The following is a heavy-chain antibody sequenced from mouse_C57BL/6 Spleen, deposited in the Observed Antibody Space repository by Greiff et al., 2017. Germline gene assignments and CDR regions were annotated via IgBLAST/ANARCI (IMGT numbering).Heavy chain of an antibody. CDR3: ARSGDAMDY. CDR1: GYTFTDYY. V-gene: IGHV1-76*01. Sequence: VQGVESGAELVRPGASVKLSCKASGYTFTDYYINWVKQRPGQGLEWIARIYPGSGNTYYNEKFKGKATLTAEKSSSTAYMQLSSLTSEDSSVYVCARSGDAMDYWGQGTSVTVSS. CDR2: IYPGSGNT. J-gene: IGHJ4*01.